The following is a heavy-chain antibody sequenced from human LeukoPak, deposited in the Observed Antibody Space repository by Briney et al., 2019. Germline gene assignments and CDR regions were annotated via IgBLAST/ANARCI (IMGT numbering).Heavy chain of an antibody. CDR3: ARDQTIFGVVSTPYFDY. V-gene: IGHV4-34*01. CDR2: INHSGST. J-gene: IGHJ4*02. Sequence: SETLSLTCAVHGGSFSGYYWTWIRQPPGKGLEWIGEINHSGSTNYNPSLKSRVTISVDTSKNQFSLKLSSVTAADTAVYYCARDQTIFGVVSTPYFDYWGQGTLVTVSS. CDR1: GGSFSGYY. D-gene: IGHD3-3*01.